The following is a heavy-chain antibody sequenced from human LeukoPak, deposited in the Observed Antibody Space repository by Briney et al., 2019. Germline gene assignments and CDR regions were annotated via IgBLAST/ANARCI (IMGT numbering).Heavy chain of an antibody. CDR2: ISDNSAYI. V-gene: IGHV3-21*06. Sequence: GGSLRLSCNACEFNEFIFSSYAMNWVRQGPGKGLGWVSSISDNSAYIYYGSSVGGRFTISRDNTKNSLFLQMDSLRAEDTAIYYCARGPGYMDVWGSGTTVTVSS. CDR1: EFNEFIFSSYA. CDR3: ARGPGYMDV. J-gene: IGHJ6*03.